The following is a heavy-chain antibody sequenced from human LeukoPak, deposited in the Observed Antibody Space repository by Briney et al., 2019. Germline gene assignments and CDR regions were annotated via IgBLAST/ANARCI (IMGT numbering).Heavy chain of an antibody. CDR2: ISSSSSTM. D-gene: IGHD4-17*01. V-gene: IGHV3-48*02. J-gene: IGHJ4*02. CDR1: GFTFSSYS. CDR3: ARTVTSLYYFDS. Sequence: GGSLRLSCAASGFTFSSYSMSWVRQAPGKGLEWISFISSSSSTMFYADSAKGRFTISRDNAKNSLYLQMNSLRDEDTAVYYCARTVTSLYYFDSWGRGTLVTVSS.